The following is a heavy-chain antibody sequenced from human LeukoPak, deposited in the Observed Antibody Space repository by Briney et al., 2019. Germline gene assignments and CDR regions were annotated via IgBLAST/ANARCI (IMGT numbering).Heavy chain of an antibody. D-gene: IGHD6-6*01. J-gene: IGHJ6*03. V-gene: IGHV1-2*02. Sequence: ASVKVSCKASGYTFTGHYLHWVRQAPGQGLEWMGWINPNSGGTHYAQKFHGRVTMTRDTSISTAFMEPSGLRSDDTAVYYCARDGFFGAARPRYYMDVWGKGTTVTVSS. CDR3: ARDGFFGAARPRYYMDV. CDR1: GYTFTGHY. CDR2: INPNSGGT.